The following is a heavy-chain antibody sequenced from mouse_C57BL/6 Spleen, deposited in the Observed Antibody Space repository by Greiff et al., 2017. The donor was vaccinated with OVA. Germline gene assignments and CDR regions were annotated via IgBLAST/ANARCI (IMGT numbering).Heavy chain of an antibody. J-gene: IGHJ3*01. CDR3: CYGFFAY. Sequence: QVQLQQSGPELVKPGASVKISCKASGYAFSSSWMNWVKQRPGKGLEWIGRIYPGDGDTNDNGKFKGKATLTADKSSSTAYMQLSSLTSEDSAVYFCCYGFFAYWGQGTLVTVSA. CDR2: IYPGDGDT. V-gene: IGHV1-82*01. D-gene: IGHD2-2*01. CDR1: GYAFSSSW.